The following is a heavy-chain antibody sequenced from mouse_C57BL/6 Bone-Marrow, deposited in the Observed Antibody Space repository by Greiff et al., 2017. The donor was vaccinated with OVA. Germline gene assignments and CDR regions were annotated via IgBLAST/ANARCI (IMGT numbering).Heavy chain of an antibody. J-gene: IGHJ1*03. Sequence: GYTFTSYWMHWVKQRPGQGLEWIGYINPSSGYTKYNQKFKDKATLTAGKSSSTAYMQLSSLTYEDSAVYYCARVWHYWYFDVWGTGTTVTVSS. CDR1: GYTFTSYW. CDR2: INPSSGYT. CDR3: ARVWHYWYFDV. V-gene: IGHV1-7*01.